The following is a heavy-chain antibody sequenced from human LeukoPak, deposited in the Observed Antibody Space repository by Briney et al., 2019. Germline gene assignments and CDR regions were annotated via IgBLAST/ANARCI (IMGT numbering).Heavy chain of an antibody. J-gene: IGHJ4*02. CDR1: GFTFSSYW. CDR3: ARINVLLWFGEYFDY. CDR2: INSDGSST. D-gene: IGHD3-10*01. Sequence: AGGSLRLSCAASGFTFSSYWMHWVRQAPGKGLVWVSRINSDGSSTSYADSVKGRFTISRDNAKNTLYLQMNSLRAEDTAVYYCARINVLLWFGEYFDYWGQGTLVTVSS. V-gene: IGHV3-74*01.